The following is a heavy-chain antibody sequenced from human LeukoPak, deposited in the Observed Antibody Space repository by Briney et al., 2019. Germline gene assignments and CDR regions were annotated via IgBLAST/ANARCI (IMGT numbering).Heavy chain of an antibody. V-gene: IGHV3-21*01. J-gene: IGHJ4*02. CDR2: ISSSSYI. CDR1: GFTFSSYS. D-gene: IGHD6-19*01. CDR3: ARSAVAGPWDY. Sequence: PGGSLRLSCAASGFTFSSYSMNWVRQAPGKGLEWVSSISSSSYIYYADSVKGRFTISRDNAKNSLYLQMNSLRAEDTAVYYCARSAVAGPWDYWGQGTLVTVSS.